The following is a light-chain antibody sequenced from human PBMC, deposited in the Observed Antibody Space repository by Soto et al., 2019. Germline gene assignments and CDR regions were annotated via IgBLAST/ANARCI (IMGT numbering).Light chain of an antibody. CDR1: QSLTSSY. V-gene: IGKV3-20*01. CDR2: GAS. Sequence: EIVVTQSPGTVSLSPGERATISCRASQSLTSSYLAWYQQKPGQAPRLLIYGASSRATGIPDRFTGSGSGTDFTLTISRLEPEDVAVYYCQQDDGSPRTFGQGTKVEIK. CDR3: QQDDGSPRT. J-gene: IGKJ1*01.